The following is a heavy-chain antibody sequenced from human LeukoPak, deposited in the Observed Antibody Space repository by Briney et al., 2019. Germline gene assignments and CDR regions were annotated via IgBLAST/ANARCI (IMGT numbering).Heavy chain of an antibody. CDR2: ISYSGST. D-gene: IGHD2-21*01. CDR1: GDSISSNSSSSYY. Sequence: SETLSLTCTVSGDSISSNSSSSYYWGWIRQPPGKGLEWIGSISYSGSTYDSPSLKSRVTISVDTSKNQFSLKLSSVTAADTAVYYCATGSHTQASSVAFDIWGQGTMVTVSS. CDR3: ATGSHTQASSVAFDI. V-gene: IGHV4-39*01. J-gene: IGHJ3*02.